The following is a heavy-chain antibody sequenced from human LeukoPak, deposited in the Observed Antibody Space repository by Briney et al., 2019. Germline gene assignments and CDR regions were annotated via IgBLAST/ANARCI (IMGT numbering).Heavy chain of an antibody. D-gene: IGHD3-22*01. CDR2: ISYDGSNE. V-gene: IGHV3-30*18. Sequence: GGSLRLSCAASGFTFSSYSMNWVRQAPGKGLEWVAIISYDGSNEYYADSVKGRFTISRDNSKNTLYLQMNSLRAADTAVYYCAKDPSEGGYYDYWGQGTLVTVSS. J-gene: IGHJ4*02. CDR1: GFTFSSYS. CDR3: AKDPSEGGYYDY.